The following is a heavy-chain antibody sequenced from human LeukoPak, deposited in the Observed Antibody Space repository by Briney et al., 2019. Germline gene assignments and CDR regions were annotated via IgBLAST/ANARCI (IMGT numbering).Heavy chain of an antibody. CDR2: INTNTGNP. D-gene: IGHD4-23*01. V-gene: IGHV7-4-1*02. Sequence: ASVKVFCKASGYTFTSYAMNWVRQAPGQGLEWMGWINTNTGNPTYAQGFTGRFVFSLDTSVSTAYLQISSLKAEDTAVYYCARGSRVNYYYMDVWGKGTTVTVSS. J-gene: IGHJ6*03. CDR1: GYTFTSYA. CDR3: ARGSRVNYYYMDV.